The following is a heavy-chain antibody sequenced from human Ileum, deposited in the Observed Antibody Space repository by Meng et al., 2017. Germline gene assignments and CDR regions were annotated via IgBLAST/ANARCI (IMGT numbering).Heavy chain of an antibody. J-gene: IGHJ4*02. V-gene: IGHV1-8*03. Sequence: ASVKVSCKASGYTFTSYDIHWVRQATVQGLEWVGWMNPNNYNTRSAQKFQGRVTITRNISISTVYMGLSSLRSEDTAVYYCARLPSGSYYNPPACFDYWGQGTLVTVSS. CDR3: ARLPSGSYYNPPACFDY. D-gene: IGHD3-10*01. CDR1: GYTFTSYD. CDR2: MNPNNYNT.